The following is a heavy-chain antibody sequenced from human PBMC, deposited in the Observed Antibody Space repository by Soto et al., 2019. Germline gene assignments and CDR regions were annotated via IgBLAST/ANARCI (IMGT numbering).Heavy chain of an antibody. CDR3: AREGANIEARRYYYYGLDV. V-gene: IGHV1-2*04. Sequence: ASVKVSCKASGYTFTGYYMHWVRQAPGQGLEWMGWINPNSGGTNYAQKFQGWVTMTRDTSISTAYMELSRLRSDDTAVYYCAREGANIEARRYYYYGLDVWGQGTTVTVSS. CDR2: INPNSGGT. CDR1: GYTFTGYY. D-gene: IGHD1-26*01. J-gene: IGHJ6*02.